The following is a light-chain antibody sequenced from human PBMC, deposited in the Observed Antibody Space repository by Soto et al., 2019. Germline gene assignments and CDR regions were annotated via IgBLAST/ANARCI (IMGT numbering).Light chain of an antibody. CDR3: SSYAGSNNYV. CDR2: EVS. J-gene: IGLJ1*01. CDR1: SSDVGGYNY. Sequence: QSALTQPPSASGSPGQSVTISCTGTSSDVGGYNYVSWYQQHPGKGPKLIIYEVSRRPSGVPDRFSGSKSGNTASLTVAGLQAEEEADYYCSSYAGSNNYVFGTGTKVTVL. V-gene: IGLV2-8*01.